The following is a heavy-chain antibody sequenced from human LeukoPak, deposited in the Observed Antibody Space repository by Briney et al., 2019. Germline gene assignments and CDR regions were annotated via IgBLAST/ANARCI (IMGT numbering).Heavy chain of an antibody. CDR3: ARSAYCGGDCYSRGYYFDY. CDR1: GFTFSSYS. Sequence: GGSLRLSCAAFGFTFSSYSMNWVRQAPGKGLEWVSSISSSSSYIYYADSVKGRFTISRDNAKNSLYLQMNSLRAEDTAVYYCARSAYCGGDCYSRGYYFDYWGQGTLVTVSS. D-gene: IGHD2-21*02. J-gene: IGHJ4*02. CDR2: ISSSSSYI. V-gene: IGHV3-21*01.